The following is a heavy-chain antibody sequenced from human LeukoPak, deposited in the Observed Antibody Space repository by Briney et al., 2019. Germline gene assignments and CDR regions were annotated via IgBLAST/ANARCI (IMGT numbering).Heavy chain of an antibody. V-gene: IGHV3-30*18. CDR1: GFTFSSYG. CDR2: ISYDGSNK. J-gene: IGHJ4*02. CDR3: AKTQDDSSGYYPKLYFDF. D-gene: IGHD3-22*01. Sequence: PGRSLRLSCAASGFTFSSYGMHWVRRAPGKGLEWVAIISYDGSNKYYADSVKGRLTISRDKSKNTLYLQMNSLRAEDTAIYYCAKTQDDSSGYYPKLYFDFWGQGTLVTVSS.